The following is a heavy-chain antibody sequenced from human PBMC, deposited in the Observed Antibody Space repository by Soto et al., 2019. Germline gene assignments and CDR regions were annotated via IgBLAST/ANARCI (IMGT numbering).Heavy chain of an antibody. J-gene: IGHJ4*02. D-gene: IGHD4-17*01. CDR2: IIGNGDTT. V-gene: IGHV3-23*01. CDR1: GFSFRNYG. CDR3: AKDYDYGDSLPFDY. Sequence: EVQLLEAGGGLVQPGGSLRLSCAASGFSFRNYGMSWVRQAPGKGLEWLSAIIGNGDTTYYADSVRGRFTISRDNSKITLYLQLNDLGAEDTAIYYCAKDYDYGDSLPFDYWGQGTLVTVSS.